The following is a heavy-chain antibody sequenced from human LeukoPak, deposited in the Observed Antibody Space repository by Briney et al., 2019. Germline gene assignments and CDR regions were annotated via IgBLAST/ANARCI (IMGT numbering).Heavy chain of an antibody. J-gene: IGHJ4*02. V-gene: IGHV4-30-4*01. CDR2: IYYSGST. CDR3: ARDRYGQRIFDY. D-gene: IGHD3-16*02. CDR1: GGSISSGDYY. Sequence: SQTLSLTCTVSGGSISSGDYYWSWIRQPPGKGLEWIGYIYYSGSTYYDPSLKSRVTISVDTSKNQFSLKLSSVAAADTAVYYCARDRYGQRIFDYWGQGTLVTVSS.